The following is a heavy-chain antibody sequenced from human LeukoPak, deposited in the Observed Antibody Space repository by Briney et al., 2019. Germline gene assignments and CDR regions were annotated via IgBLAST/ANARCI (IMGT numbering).Heavy chain of an antibody. CDR3: ANSAALGY. V-gene: IGHV1-18*01. D-gene: IGHD2-21*01. CDR1: GYTFTSYG. CDR2: ISAYNGNT. J-gene: IGHJ4*02. Sequence: ASVKVSCKASGYTFTSYGISWVRQAPGQGLEWMGWISAYNGNTNYAQKFQGRVTMTRNTSISTAYMELSSLRSEDTAVYYCANSAALGYWGQGTLVTVSS.